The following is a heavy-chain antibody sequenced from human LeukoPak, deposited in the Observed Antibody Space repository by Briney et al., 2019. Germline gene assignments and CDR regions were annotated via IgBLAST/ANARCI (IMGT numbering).Heavy chain of an antibody. CDR2: IRNDESNK. Sequence: GGPLRLSCAASGFTLRTYGMHWVRQAPGKGLEWVAFIRNDESNKYYADSVKGRFTISRDNSKNTLNLHMNSLRVEDTAIYFCATRPDDDDFPYFDFWGQGTLVTVTS. CDR1: GFTLRTYG. V-gene: IGHV3-30*02. D-gene: IGHD3-3*01. J-gene: IGHJ4*02. CDR3: ATRPDDDDFPYFDF.